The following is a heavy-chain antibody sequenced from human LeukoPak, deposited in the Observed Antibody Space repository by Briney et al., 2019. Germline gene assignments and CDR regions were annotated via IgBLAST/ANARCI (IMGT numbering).Heavy chain of an antibody. CDR1: GFTLSSYA. CDR3: ARDGAAAGTSDY. CDR2: IRNNGENT. V-gene: IGHV3-23*01. Sequence: GGSLRLSCAASGFTLSSYAMSWVRQAPGKGLEWVSAIRNNGENTYYVASVKGRFTISRDNSKDTLYLQMNSLRAEDTALYYCARDGAAAGTSDYWGQGTLVTVSS. J-gene: IGHJ4*02. D-gene: IGHD6-13*01.